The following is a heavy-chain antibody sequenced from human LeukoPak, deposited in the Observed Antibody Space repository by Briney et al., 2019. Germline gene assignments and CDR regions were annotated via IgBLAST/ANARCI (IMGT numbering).Heavy chain of an antibody. D-gene: IGHD3-10*01. CDR2: IFYSGST. V-gene: IGHV4-39*01. CDR1: GGSISSSDYY. Sequence: SETLSLTCTVSGGSISSSDYYRGWIRQPPGKGLEWIGSIFYSGSTYYNPSLKSPVTISADMSKNYFSLRLSSVTAADTATYYCARHRRYYGSGSYYSDFDSWGQGILVTVSS. CDR3: ARHRRYYGSGSYYSDFDS. J-gene: IGHJ4*02.